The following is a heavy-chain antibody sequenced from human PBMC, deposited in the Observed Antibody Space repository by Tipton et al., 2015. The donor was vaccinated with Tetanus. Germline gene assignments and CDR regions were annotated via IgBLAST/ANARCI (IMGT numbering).Heavy chain of an antibody. CDR3: ARGMSFDP. CDR1: GFTFNTYW. J-gene: IGHJ5*02. CDR2: IKYDESEK. Sequence: SLRLSCAASGFTFNTYWMSWARQAPGKGLEWVANIKYDESEKYYVDSVKGRFTISRDNAKNSLYLQMNSLRVGDTAVYYCARGMSFDPWGQGTLVTVSS. V-gene: IGHV3-7*01.